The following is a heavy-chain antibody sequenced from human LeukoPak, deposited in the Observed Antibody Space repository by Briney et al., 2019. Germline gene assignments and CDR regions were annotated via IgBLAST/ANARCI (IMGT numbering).Heavy chain of an antibody. CDR3: AKVGSRMVRGVINWFDP. J-gene: IGHJ5*02. Sequence: GGSLRLSCAASGFTFSSYAMSWVRQAPGKGLEWVSAISGSGGSTYYADSVKGRFTISRDNSKNTLYLRMNSLRAEDTAVYYCAKVGSRMVRGVINWFDPWGQGTLVTVSS. D-gene: IGHD3-10*01. CDR1: GFTFSSYA. V-gene: IGHV3-23*01. CDR2: ISGSGGST.